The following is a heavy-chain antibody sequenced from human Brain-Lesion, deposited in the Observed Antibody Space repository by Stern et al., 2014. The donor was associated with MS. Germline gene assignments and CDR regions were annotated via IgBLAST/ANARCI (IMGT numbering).Heavy chain of an antibody. CDR3: AKHACTGAACPFDL. D-gene: IGHD2-8*02. CDR2: VYYSGAT. Sequence: QVQLQESGPGLVKPSETLSLTCAVSGDSISSYTHYWAWIRQPPGKGLEWIGSVYYSGATYYNPSLQRPVTLTVGQSKNHLSLGLNSVTAADTAVYYCAKHACTGAACPFDLWGQGTLVTVSS. V-gene: IGHV4-39*01. J-gene: IGHJ4*02. CDR1: GDSISSYTHY.